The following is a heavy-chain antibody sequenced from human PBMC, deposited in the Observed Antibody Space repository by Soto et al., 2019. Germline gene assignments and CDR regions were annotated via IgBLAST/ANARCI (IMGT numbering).Heavy chain of an antibody. CDR3: ARALGRWTYYMDV. Sequence: PSETLSLTCTVSGGSISSSSYYWGWIRQPPGKGLEWIGSIYYSGSTYYNPFLKSRVTISVDTSKNQFSLKLSSVTAADTAVYYCARALGRWTYYMDVWGKGTTVTVSS. D-gene: IGHD3-16*01. V-gene: IGHV4-39*07. J-gene: IGHJ6*03. CDR1: GGSISSSSYY. CDR2: IYYSGST.